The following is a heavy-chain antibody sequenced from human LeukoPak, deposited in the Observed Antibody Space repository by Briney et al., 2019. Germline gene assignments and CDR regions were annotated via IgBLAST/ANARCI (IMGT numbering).Heavy chain of an antibody. CDR3: ARALTPASGYSYGS. D-gene: IGHD5-18*01. CDR1: GYTFTNYD. CDR2: MHPHSGNT. J-gene: IGHJ4*02. V-gene: IGHV1-8*01. Sequence: ASVKVSCKASGYTFTNYDINWVRQATGQGLEWMGWMHPHSGNTLYAQKLQDRVTMTRNTSISTAYMELRSLRSEDTAVYYCARALTPASGYSYGSWGQGTLVTVSS.